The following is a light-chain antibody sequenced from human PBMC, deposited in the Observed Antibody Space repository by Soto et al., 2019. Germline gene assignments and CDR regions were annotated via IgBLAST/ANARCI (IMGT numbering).Light chain of an antibody. Sequence: QSVLTQPPSVSAAPGQKVTISCSGSSSNIGGNSVSWYQQLPGTAPKLLIYDDNKRPSGIPDRFSGSKSGTSATLGITGFQTGDEADYYCGSYTMISTYVFGSGTKVTV. CDR3: GSYTMISTYV. CDR2: DDN. CDR1: SSNIGGNS. J-gene: IGLJ1*01. V-gene: IGLV1-51*01.